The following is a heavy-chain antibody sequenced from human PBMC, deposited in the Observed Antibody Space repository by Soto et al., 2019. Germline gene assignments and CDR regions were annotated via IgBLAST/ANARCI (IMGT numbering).Heavy chain of an antibody. CDR2: IYYSGST. V-gene: IGHV4-30-4*01. CDR1: GGSISSGDYY. CDR3: ARVGSSIAVRPLDY. D-gene: IGHD6-6*01. J-gene: IGHJ4*02. Sequence: QVQLQESGPGLVKPSQTLSLTCTVSGGSISSGDYYWSWIRQPPGKGLEWIGYIYYSGSTYYNPSHKRRGTLALDPSKNQFSLKLSSVTAADTAVYYCARVGSSIAVRPLDYWGQGTLVTVSS.